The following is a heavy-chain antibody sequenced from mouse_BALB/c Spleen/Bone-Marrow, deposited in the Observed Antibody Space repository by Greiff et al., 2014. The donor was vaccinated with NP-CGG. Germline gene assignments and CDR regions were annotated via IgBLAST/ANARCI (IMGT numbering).Heavy chain of an antibody. J-gene: IGHJ1*01. V-gene: IGHV14-3*02. CDR3: ARGGSSYGWYFDV. D-gene: IGHD1-1*01. CDR1: GFNIKDTY. CDR2: IDPANGNT. Sequence: VQLQQSGAELVKPGASVKLSCTASGFNIKDTYMHWVKQRPEQGLEWIGRIDPANGNTKYDPKFQGKATITADKSSNTAYLQLSSLTSEDTAVYYCARGGSSYGWYFDVWGAGTTVTVSS.